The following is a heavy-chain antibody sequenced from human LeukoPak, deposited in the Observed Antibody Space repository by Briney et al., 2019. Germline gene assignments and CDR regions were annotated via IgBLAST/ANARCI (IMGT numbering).Heavy chain of an antibody. J-gene: IGHJ4*01. CDR1: GGSISSSSYY. D-gene: IGHD3-16*01. CDR3: APQRGGLTRFDY. Sequence: SETLSLTCTVSGGSISSSSYYWGWIRQPPGKGLEWIGSIYYSGSTYYNPSLKSRVTISVDTSKNQFSLKLTSVTAADTAVYYCAPQRGGLTRFDYWGQEPWSPSPQ. V-gene: IGHV4-39*01. CDR2: IYYSGST.